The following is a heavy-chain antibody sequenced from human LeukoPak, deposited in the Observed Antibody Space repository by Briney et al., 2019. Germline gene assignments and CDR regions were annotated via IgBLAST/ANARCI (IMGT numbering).Heavy chain of an antibody. J-gene: IGHJ4*02. CDR3: ARASITYYYGSGSYYNVYPDY. V-gene: IGHV1-2*06. Sequence: ASVRLSCEASGYTFTGYDMHWVRQAPGQGLEWMGRINPNSGGTNYAQNFQGRVTMTRDTSISTAYMELSRLRSDDTAVYYCARASITYYYGSGSYYNVYPDYWGQGTLVTVSS. CDR2: INPNSGGT. D-gene: IGHD3-10*01. CDR1: GYTFTGYD.